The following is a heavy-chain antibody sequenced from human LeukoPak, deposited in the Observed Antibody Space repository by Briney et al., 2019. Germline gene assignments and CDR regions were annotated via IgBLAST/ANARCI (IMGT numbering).Heavy chain of an antibody. CDR1: GFTFTNYA. D-gene: IGHD3-22*01. CDR2: ISGSGGST. CDR3: VKDRVYDSSGNWDH. J-gene: IGHJ4*02. V-gene: IGHV3-23*01. Sequence: GGSLRLSCAASGFTFTNYAMTWVRQPPGKGLEWVSAISGSGGSTYYADSAKGRFTISRDNSRNTLYLQVNTLRAEDTAVYYCVKDRVYDSSGNWDHWGQGTLVTVSS.